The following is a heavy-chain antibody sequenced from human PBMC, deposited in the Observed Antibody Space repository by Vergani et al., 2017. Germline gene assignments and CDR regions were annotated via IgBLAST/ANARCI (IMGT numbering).Heavy chain of an antibody. CDR1: GFTFSDFS. CDR2: IWYDGSKT. J-gene: IGHJ3*02. D-gene: IGHD6-19*01. Sequence: VQLVESGGGLVKPGGSLRLSCAASGFTFSDFSMSWVRQAPGKGLEWVAAIWYDGSKTYYADSVKGRFTISRDNSKDTLFLQMNSLRPEDTAVYYCAKVGRSEVAGTFGAFDIWGQGTMVTVSS. V-gene: IGHV3-33*06. CDR3: AKVGRSEVAGTFGAFDI.